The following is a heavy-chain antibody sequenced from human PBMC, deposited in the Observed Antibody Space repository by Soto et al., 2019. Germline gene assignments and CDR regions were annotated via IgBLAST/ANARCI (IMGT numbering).Heavy chain of an antibody. CDR2: ITASGTVT. J-gene: IGHJ6*02. CDR1: GFSFRGFE. CDR3: ARAMIIVEYGMDI. Sequence: PGGSLRLSCVASGFSFRGFEMNWVRQAPGKGLEWLSYITASGTVTHYADSVKGRFTISRDNAQNSLFLHMSSLRADDTAMYYCARAMIIVEYGMDIRGQGTAVTVSS. D-gene: IGHD3-22*01. V-gene: IGHV3-48*03.